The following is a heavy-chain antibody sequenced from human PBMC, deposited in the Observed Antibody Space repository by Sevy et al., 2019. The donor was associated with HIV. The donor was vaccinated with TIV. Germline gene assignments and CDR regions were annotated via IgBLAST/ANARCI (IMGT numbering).Heavy chain of an antibody. V-gene: IGHV3-23*01. J-gene: IGHJ4*02. CDR1: GFTFSSYA. CDR3: AIVRTIVVVPAAIYFDY. Sequence: GGSLRLSCAASGFTFSSYAMSWVRQAPGKGLEWVSAISGSGGSTYYADSVKGRFTISRDNSKNTLYLQMNSLRAEDTAVYYCAIVRTIVVVPAAIYFDYWGQGTLVTVSS. D-gene: IGHD2-2*01. CDR2: ISGSGGST.